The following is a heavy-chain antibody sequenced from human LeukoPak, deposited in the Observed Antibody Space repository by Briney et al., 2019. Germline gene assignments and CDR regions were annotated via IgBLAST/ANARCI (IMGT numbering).Heavy chain of an antibody. J-gene: IGHJ3*02. CDR1: GFTFSGSA. D-gene: IGHD6-19*01. CDR3: ISSGWYLGFDI. CDR2: IRSKANSYAT. Sequence: PGGSLRLSCAASGFTFSGSAMHWVRQASGKGLEWVGRIRSKANSYATAYAASVKGRFTISRDDSKNTAYLQMNSLKTEDTAVYYCISSGWYLGFDIWGQGTMVTVSS. V-gene: IGHV3-73*01.